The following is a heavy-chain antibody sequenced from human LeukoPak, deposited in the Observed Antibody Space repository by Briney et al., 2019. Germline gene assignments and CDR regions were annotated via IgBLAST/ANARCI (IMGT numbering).Heavy chain of an antibody. D-gene: IGHD5-18*01. CDR2: IRYDGSNK. Sequence: GRSLRLPCAASGFTFSSHGMHWVRQAPGKGLEWVAVIRYDGSNKYYADSVKGRFTISRDNPKNTLYLQMNSLRAEDTAVYYCARNDKGNSYGYSIDYRGQGTLVTVSS. CDR3: ARNDKGNSYGYSIDY. V-gene: IGHV3-33*01. CDR1: GFTFSSHG. J-gene: IGHJ4*02.